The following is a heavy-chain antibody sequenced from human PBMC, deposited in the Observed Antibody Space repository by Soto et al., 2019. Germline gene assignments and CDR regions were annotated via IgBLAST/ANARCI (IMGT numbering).Heavy chain of an antibody. V-gene: IGHV3-66*01. J-gene: IGHJ3*02. CDR2: IYSGGST. CDR3: ARALLPHDAFDI. Sequence: EVQLVESGGGLVQPGGSLRLSCAASGFTVSSNYMSWVRQAPGKGLEWVSVIYSGGSTYYADSVKGRFTISRDNSKNTLYRQMNSLRAEDTAVYYCARALLPHDAFDIWGQGTMVTFSS. CDR1: GFTVSSNY.